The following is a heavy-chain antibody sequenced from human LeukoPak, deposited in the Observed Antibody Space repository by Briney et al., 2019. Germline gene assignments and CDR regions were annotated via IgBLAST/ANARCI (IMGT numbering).Heavy chain of an antibody. CDR1: GGSISSNNW. Sequence: SETLPLTCDVSGGSISSNNWWSWVRQSPEKGLEWLAEIYHSGSFNRNPSLKSRVTISVDKSKNQFSLNLTSVTAADRAVYYCARVGINPGDYYYSGMDVWGQGTTVTVSS. D-gene: IGHD1-14*01. V-gene: IGHV4-4*02. CDR3: ARVGINPGDYYYSGMDV. CDR2: IYHSGSF. J-gene: IGHJ6*02.